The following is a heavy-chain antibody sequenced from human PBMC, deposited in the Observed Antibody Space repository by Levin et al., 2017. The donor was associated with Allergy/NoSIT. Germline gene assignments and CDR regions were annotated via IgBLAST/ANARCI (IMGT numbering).Heavy chain of an antibody. J-gene: IGHJ6*02. Sequence: SQTLSLTCAVYGGSFSGYYWSWIRQPPGKGLEWIGEINHSGSTNYNPSLKSRVTISVDTSKNQFSLKLSSVTAADTAVYYCARGSADIVVVPAAMWGAYYYYYGMDVWGQGTTVTVSS. V-gene: IGHV4-34*01. CDR2: INHSGST. D-gene: IGHD2-2*01. CDR3: ARGSADIVVVPAAMWGAYYYYYGMDV. CDR1: GGSFSGYY.